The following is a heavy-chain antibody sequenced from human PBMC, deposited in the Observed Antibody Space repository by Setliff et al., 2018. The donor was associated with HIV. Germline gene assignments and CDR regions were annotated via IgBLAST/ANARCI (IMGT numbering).Heavy chain of an antibody. Sequence: LRLSCAASGFIFSSYSMNWVRQAPGKGLEWVSYISSSSSYTNYADSVKGRFTISRDNSNNTVSLQMSSLRVDDSGIYYCARARGFLQSSPYYFDYWGQGTLVTVSS. V-gene: IGHV3-21*05. CDR2: ISSSSSYT. J-gene: IGHJ4*02. CDR1: GFIFSSYS. D-gene: IGHD3-16*01. CDR3: ARARGFLQSSPYYFDY.